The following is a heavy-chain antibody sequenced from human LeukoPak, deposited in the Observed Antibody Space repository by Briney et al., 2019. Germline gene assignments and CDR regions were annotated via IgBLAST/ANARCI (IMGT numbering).Heavy chain of an antibody. Sequence: GSLRLSRAASGFTFSSYWMNWARQAPGKGLEWVASINHNGNVNYYVDSVKGRFTISRDNAKNSLYLQMSNLRAEDTAVYFCARGGGLDVWGPGATVTVSS. CDR2: INHNGNVN. CDR3: ARGGGLDV. D-gene: IGHD3-16*01. CDR1: GFTFSSYW. V-gene: IGHV3-7*03. J-gene: IGHJ6*02.